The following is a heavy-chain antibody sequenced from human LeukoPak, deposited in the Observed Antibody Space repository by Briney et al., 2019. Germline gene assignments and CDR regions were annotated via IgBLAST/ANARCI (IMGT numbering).Heavy chain of an antibody. CDR1: GYTFTSYG. J-gene: IGHJ6*04. CDR3: ARDRGDGYNYFLEV. V-gene: IGHV1-18*01. CDR2: ISAYNGNT. Sequence: GASVKVSCKASGYTFTSYGISWVRQAPGQGLEWMGWISAYNGNTNYAQKLQGRVTMTTDTSTSTAYMELRSLRSDDTAVYYCARDRGDGYNYFLEVWGKGATVTVYS. D-gene: IGHD5-24*01.